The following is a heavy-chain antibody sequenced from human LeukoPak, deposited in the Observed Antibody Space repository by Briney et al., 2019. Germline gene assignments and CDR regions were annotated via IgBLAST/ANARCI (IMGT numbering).Heavy chain of an antibody. J-gene: IGHJ4*02. D-gene: IGHD6-13*01. CDR1: GFTFGAYA. V-gene: IGHV3-49*03. CDR3: TRGIAVDY. CDR2: IRSKAYGGTT. Sequence: SLRLSCTASGFTFGAYAMSWFRQAPGKGLEWVGLIRSKAYGGTTEYPASVKGRFTISRDDSKSIAYLQMNSLKTEDTAVYYCTRGIAVDYWGQGTLVTVS.